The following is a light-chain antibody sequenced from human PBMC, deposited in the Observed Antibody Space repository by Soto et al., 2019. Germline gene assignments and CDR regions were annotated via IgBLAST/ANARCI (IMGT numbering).Light chain of an antibody. CDR2: TAS. CDR3: QQSYRTRMYT. V-gene: IGKV1-39*01. CDR1: QSISSY. Sequence: DIQMTQSPSSLSASVGDRVTITCRASQSISSYLNWYQQKPGKAPKLLVYTASNLQIGVPSRFSGSGSGTDFTLTISSLQPEDFATYYCQQSYRTRMYTFGQGTKLEIK. J-gene: IGKJ2*01.